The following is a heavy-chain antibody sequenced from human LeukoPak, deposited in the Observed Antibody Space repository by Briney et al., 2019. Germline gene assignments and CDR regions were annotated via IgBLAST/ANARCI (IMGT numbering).Heavy chain of an antibody. CDR3: ARDGNYYDSSGYCER. D-gene: IGHD3-22*01. V-gene: IGHV1-18*01. J-gene: IGHJ4*02. CDR1: GYTFTSYG. Sequence: ASVKVSCKASGYTFTSYGISWVRQAPGQGLEWMGWISAYNGNTNYAQKLQGRVTMTTDTSTSTAYMELRSLRSDDTAVYYCARDGNYYDSSGYCERWGQGTLVTVSS. CDR2: ISAYNGNT.